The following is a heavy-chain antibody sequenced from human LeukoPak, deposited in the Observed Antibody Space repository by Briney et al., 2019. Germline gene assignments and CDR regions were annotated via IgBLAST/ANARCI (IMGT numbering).Heavy chain of an antibody. J-gene: IGHJ4*02. CDR3: ARSLPSEAGDY. Sequence: PSETLSLTCTVSGGSVRNYYWNWIRQPPGKGLEWIGYISYSGTTNYNPSLKSRVTISVDTSKNQFSLKLSSVTAADTAVYYCARSLPSEAGDYWGQGTLVTVSS. D-gene: IGHD6-13*01. CDR1: GGSVRNYY. V-gene: IGHV4-59*02. CDR2: ISYSGTT.